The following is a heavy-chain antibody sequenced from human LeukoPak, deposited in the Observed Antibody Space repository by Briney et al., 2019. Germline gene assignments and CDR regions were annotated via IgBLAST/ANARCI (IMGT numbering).Heavy chain of an antibody. V-gene: IGHV3-48*01. CDR3: ARERGAIFGVVTDFDY. J-gene: IGHJ4*02. Sequence: PGGSLILSCAASGFTFSSYSMNWVRQAPGKGLEWVSYISSSSTIYYADSVKGRFTISRDNAKNSLYLQMNSLRAEDTAVYYCARERGAIFGVVTDFDYWGQGTLVTVSS. D-gene: IGHD3-3*01. CDR2: ISSSSTI. CDR1: GFTFSSYS.